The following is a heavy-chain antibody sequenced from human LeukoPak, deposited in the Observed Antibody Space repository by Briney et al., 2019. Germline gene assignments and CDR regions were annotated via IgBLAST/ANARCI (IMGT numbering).Heavy chain of an antibody. Sequence: SETLSLTCTVSGGSISSYYWSWIRQPPGKGLEWIGYIYYSGSTNYNPSLKSRVTISVDTSKNQFSLKLSSVTAADTAVYYCAREGGTVTTSDDAFDIWGQGTMVILSS. D-gene: IGHD4-17*01. CDR1: GGSISSYY. J-gene: IGHJ3*02. CDR2: IYYSGST. V-gene: IGHV4-59*01. CDR3: AREGGTVTTSDDAFDI.